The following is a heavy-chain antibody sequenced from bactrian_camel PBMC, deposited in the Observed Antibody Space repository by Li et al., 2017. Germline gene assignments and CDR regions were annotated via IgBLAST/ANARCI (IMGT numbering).Heavy chain of an antibody. CDR1: GYVSSYR. CDR3: AARSRPYGGF. D-gene: IGHD1*01. V-gene: IGHV3S53*01. Sequence: VQLVESGGGSVEAGGSLRLSCVKRGYVSSYRMAWFRAVPGKEREGVATIDGDGRLKYSDSVSGRFTISKDSTKDALYLQMNNLTPNDTATYYCAARSRPYGGFWGQGTQVTVS. J-gene: IGHJ6*01. CDR2: IDGDGRL.